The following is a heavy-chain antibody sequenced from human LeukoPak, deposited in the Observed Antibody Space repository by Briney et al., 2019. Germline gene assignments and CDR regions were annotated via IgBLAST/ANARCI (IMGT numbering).Heavy chain of an antibody. J-gene: IGHJ4*02. CDR2: INHSGST. V-gene: IGHV4-34*01. CDR3: ARRGRYNWHY. Sequence: PSETLPLTCAVCGGSFSGYFRRWIHQPPAKGLEWIGEINHSGSTNYNPSLKSRVTISVDTSKNQFSLKLSSVTAADTALYYCARRGRYNWHYWGQGTLVTVSS. D-gene: IGHD1-20*01. CDR1: GGSFSGYF.